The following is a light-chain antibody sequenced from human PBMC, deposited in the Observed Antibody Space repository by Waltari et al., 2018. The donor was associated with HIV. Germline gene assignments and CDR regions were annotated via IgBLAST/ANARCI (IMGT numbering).Light chain of an antibody. J-gene: IGKJ2*01. Sequence: EIVLTQSPGTLSLSPGERATLSCRASTSVTGSHLAWYQQRPGQAPRLLIYGASSRATGIPDRFSGSGSGTDFTLTITRLEPEDFAVYYCHQYAGLPRTFGQGTKLEIK. CDR2: GAS. CDR1: TSVTGSH. V-gene: IGKV3-20*01. CDR3: HQYAGLPRT.